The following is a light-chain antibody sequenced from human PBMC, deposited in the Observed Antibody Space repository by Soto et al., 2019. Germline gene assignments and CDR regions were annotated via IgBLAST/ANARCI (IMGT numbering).Light chain of an antibody. Sequence: EIVLTQSPGTLSLSPGERATLSCRASQSVSSYLAWYQQKPGQAPRLLIYGASTRATGVPARFSGSGSGTEFTLTISSLQSEDFAVYYCQQYNNWPWTFGQGTKV. J-gene: IGKJ1*01. CDR1: QSVSSY. V-gene: IGKV3-15*01. CDR3: QQYNNWPWT. CDR2: GAS.